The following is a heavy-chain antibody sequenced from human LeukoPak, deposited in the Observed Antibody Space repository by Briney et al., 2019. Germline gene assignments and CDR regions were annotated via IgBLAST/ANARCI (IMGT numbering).Heavy chain of an antibody. V-gene: IGHV1-46*01. CDR3: ARASAHFDY. J-gene: IGHJ4*02. CDR2: INPSGGST. CDR1: GYIFTSYY. Sequence: ASVKVSXKASGYIFTSYYMHWVRQAPGQGLEWMGIINPSGGSTSYAQKFQGRVTMTRDTSTSTVYMELSSLKSEDTAVYYCARASAHFDYWGQGTLVTVSS.